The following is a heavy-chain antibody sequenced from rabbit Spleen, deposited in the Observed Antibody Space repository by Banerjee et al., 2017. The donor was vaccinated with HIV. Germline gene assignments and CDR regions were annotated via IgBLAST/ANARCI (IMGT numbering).Heavy chain of an antibody. CDR1: GVSFSVSSY. J-gene: IGHJ4*01. D-gene: IGHD6-1*01. CDR3: ARDTYGYAGYAYANLYFNL. CDR2: IYTSSGST. Sequence: QEQLVESGGDLVKPGASLKLTCIASGVSFSVSSYMCWVRQAPGKGLELIACIYTSSGSTWYASWVNGRFTISRSTSLNTVDLKMTSLTAADTATYFCARDTYGYAGYAYANLYFNLWGPGTLVTVS. V-gene: IGHV1S43*01.